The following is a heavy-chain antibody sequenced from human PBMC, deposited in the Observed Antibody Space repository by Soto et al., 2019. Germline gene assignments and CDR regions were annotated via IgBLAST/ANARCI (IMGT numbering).Heavy chain of an antibody. Sequence: VQLVESGGGVVQPGRSLRLSCAASGFTFSDYAMHWVRQAPGKGLEWVAVVSHDGRNTHYADSVKGRFTISRDSSKNTVSLEMPSLRAEDTGVYYCAKGGRQWLVTSDFNYWGQGALVTVSS. V-gene: IGHV3-30*18. CDR1: GFTFSDYA. CDR2: VSHDGRNT. CDR3: AKGGRQWLVTSDFNY. D-gene: IGHD6-19*01. J-gene: IGHJ4*02.